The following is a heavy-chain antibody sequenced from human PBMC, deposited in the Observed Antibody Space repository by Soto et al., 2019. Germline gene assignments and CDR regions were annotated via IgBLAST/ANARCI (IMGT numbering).Heavy chain of an antibody. Sequence: SQTLSLTCAISGDSVSSNSAAWNWIRQSPSRGLEWLGRTYYRSKWHNDFAVPVKSRITADTSAGTAFMDLSSLISDDTATYYCATEDRRQRGWTPWGQGTLVTVSS. CDR2: TYYRSKWHN. J-gene: IGHJ5*02. CDR3: ATEDRRQRGWTP. D-gene: IGHD6-19*01. CDR1: GDSVSSNSAA. V-gene: IGHV6-1*01.